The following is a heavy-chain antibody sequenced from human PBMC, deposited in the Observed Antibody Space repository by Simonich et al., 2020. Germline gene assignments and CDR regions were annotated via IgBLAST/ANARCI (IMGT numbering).Heavy chain of an antibody. J-gene: IGHJ3*02. V-gene: IGHV4-39*01. D-gene: IGHD6-13*01. CDR2: IYYSGGT. CDR1: GGSISSSSYY. Sequence: QLQLQESGPGLVKPSETLSLTCTVSGGSISSSSYYWGWIRQPPGKGLEWIGSIYYSGGTYYTPSLKSRVPISVDTSKNQFSLKLSSVTAADTAVYYCARHAGFAFDIWGQGTMVTVSS. CDR3: ARHAGFAFDI.